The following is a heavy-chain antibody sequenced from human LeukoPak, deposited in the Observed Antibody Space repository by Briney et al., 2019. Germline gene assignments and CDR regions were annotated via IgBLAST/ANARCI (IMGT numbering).Heavy chain of an antibody. D-gene: IGHD3-10*01. CDR3: AKYRHGAGRESFDY. J-gene: IGHJ4*02. V-gene: IGHV3-23*01. CDR2: ISDSGSST. Sequence: PGGSLRLSCAASGFTFSSYAMSWVRQAPGKGLEWVSAISDSGSSTYYADSVKGRFTISRDNSKNTLYLQMNSLRAEDTAVYYCAKYRHGAGRESFDYWGQGTLVTVSS. CDR1: GFTFSSYA.